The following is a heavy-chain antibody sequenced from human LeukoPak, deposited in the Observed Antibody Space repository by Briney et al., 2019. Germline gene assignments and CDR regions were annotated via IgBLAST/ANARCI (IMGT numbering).Heavy chain of an antibody. D-gene: IGHD3-10*01. J-gene: IGHJ3*02. Sequence: PSETLSLTCTVSGGSINGQYWSWIRQPPGKGLEWIGYIYYSGSTNHNPSLKSRVTISVDASKNQFSLKLSSVTAADTAVYYSASAYYYGSGSYDAFDIWGQGTTVTVSS. V-gene: IGHV4-59*11. CDR2: IYYSGST. CDR1: GGSINGQY. CDR3: ASAYYYGSGSYDAFDI.